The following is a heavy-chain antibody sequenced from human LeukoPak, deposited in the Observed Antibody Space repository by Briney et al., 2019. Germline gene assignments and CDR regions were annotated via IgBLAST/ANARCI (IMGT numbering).Heavy chain of an antibody. CDR2: INDNGGRA. CDR3: ANVMIAAVGYEYFQY. Sequence: PGGSLRLSCAASGFTFSIYAMTWVRQAPGKGLQWVSAINDNGGRAYYADSARGRFTISRDNSKNTLYLQMRRLIFEDTAVYYCANVMIAAVGYEYFQYWGQGTLVSVSS. CDR1: GFTFSIYA. D-gene: IGHD6-13*01. V-gene: IGHV3-23*01. J-gene: IGHJ1*01.